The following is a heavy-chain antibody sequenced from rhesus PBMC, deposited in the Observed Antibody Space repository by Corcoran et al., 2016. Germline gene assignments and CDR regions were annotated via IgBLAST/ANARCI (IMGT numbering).Heavy chain of an antibody. CDR2: IYGNSAST. CDR3: AREGLRYYFDY. CDR1: GYSISSGYD. V-gene: IGHV4-127*01. D-gene: IGHD2-21*01. J-gene: IGHJ4*01. Sequence: QVQLQESGPGVVKPSETLSLTCAVSGYSISSGYDWSWIRQPPGKGLEWIGYIYGNSASTNYKPSLKNRVTISKDTSKNQFSLKLSSVTAADTAVYYCAREGLRYYFDYWGQGVLVTVSS.